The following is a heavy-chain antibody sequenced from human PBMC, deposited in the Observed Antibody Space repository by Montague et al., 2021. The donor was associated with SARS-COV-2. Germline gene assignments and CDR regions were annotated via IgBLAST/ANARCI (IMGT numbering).Heavy chain of an antibody. CDR2: IYYSGGT. CDR1: GGSISNSSYF. J-gene: IGHJ4*02. D-gene: IGHD4-17*01. Sequence: SETLSLTCSVSGGSISNSSYFWGWIRQPPGKGLEWIGSIYYSGGTYSNSSLKSRVTISVDTSKNQFSLKLSSVTAADTAVYYCARHLNYRDYGGDDYWGQGTLVTVSS. CDR3: ARHLNYRDYGGDDY. V-gene: IGHV4-39*01.